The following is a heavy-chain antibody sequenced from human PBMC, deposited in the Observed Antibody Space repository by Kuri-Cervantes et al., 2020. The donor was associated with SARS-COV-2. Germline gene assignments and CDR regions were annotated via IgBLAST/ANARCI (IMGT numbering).Heavy chain of an antibody. D-gene: IGHD2-8*01. CDR1: GFTFSSYG. V-gene: IGHV3-30*18. CDR2: ISYDGNNK. CDR3: AKDRVGVLDS. J-gene: IGHJ4*02. Sequence: GGSLRLSCAASGFTFSSYGMHWVRQAPGKGLEWVAVISYDGNNKNCTASGKGRFTISRDNSRNTLYLQMRSLRTKDTAFYYCAKDRVGVLDSWGQGTLVTVSS.